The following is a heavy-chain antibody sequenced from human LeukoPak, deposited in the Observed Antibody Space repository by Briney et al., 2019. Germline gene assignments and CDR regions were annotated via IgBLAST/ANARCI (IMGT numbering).Heavy chain of an antibody. CDR1: GFTFSSYS. J-gene: IGHJ4*02. CDR2: ISSSSLYI. D-gene: IGHD4-17*01. Sequence: GGSLRLSCAASGFTFSSYSMNWVRQAPGKGLQWVSSISSSSLYIYYADSVKGRFTISRDNAKNSLYLQMNSLRAEDTAVYYCAKGRYHLATVTLLDYWGQGTLVTVSS. CDR3: AKGRYHLATVTLLDY. V-gene: IGHV3-21*01.